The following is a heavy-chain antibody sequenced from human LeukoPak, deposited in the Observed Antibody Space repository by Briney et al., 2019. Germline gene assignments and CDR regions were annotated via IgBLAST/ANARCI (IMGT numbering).Heavy chain of an antibody. D-gene: IGHD3-9*01. CDR1: GGSISSSSYY. Sequence: SETLSLTCTVSGGSISSSSYYWGWIRQPPGKGLEWIGSIYYSGSTYYNPSLKSRVTISVDTSKSQFSLKLSSVTAADTAVYYCARHLERASLRYFDWLRYYYYMDVWGKGTTVTISS. CDR3: ARHLERASLRYFDWLRYYYYMDV. CDR2: IYYSGST. V-gene: IGHV4-39*01. J-gene: IGHJ6*03.